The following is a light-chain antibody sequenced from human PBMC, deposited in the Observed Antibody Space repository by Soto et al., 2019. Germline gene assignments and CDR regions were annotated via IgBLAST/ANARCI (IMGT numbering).Light chain of an antibody. V-gene: IGLV1-40*01. J-gene: IGLJ2*01. Sequence: QSVLTQPPSVSGAPGQRVTISCTGSSSNIGADYDVQWYQQLPGAAPRLLIFGNTNRPSGVPDRFSGSRSGTSASLAISGLQAEDEADYYCQSYDISLSVSVVFGGGTQLTVL. CDR2: GNT. CDR1: SSNIGADYD. CDR3: QSYDISLSVSVV.